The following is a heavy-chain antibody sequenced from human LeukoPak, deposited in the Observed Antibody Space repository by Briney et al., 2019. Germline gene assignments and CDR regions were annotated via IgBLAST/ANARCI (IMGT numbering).Heavy chain of an antibody. D-gene: IGHD6-13*01. Sequence: GESLKISCKGSGYTFTSYWIGWVRQMPGKDLEWMGIIYPGDSDTRYSPSFQGQVTISADKSISTAYLQWNSLKASDTAIYYCARRSSSWYRGNFYYYMDVWGKGTTVTVPS. CDR3: ARRSSSWYRGNFYYYMDV. CDR1: GYTFTSYW. V-gene: IGHV5-51*01. CDR2: IYPGDSDT. J-gene: IGHJ6*03.